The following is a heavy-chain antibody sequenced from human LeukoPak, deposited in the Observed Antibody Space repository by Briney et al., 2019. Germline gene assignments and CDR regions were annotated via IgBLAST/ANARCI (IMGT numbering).Heavy chain of an antibody. V-gene: IGHV4-59*01. D-gene: IGHD3-10*01. CDR2: IYYSGST. CDR3: ARSYYYGSGSGPLFDY. CDR1: GGSISSYY. Sequence: SETLSLTCTDSGGSISSYYWSWIRQPPGKGLEWIGYIYYSGSTNHNPSLKSRVTISVDTSKNHFSLKLSSVTAADTAVYYCARSYYYGSGSGPLFDYWGQGTLVTVSA. J-gene: IGHJ4*02.